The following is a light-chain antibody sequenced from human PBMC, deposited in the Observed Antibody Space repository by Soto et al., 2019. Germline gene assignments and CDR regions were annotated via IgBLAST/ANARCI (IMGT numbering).Light chain of an antibody. V-gene: IGKV3-15*01. Sequence: EIVMTQSPATLSVSPGERATLSCRANQSVSSNLAWYQQKPGQAPRLFIYGASTRATGIPARFSGSGSGTEFTLTISSLQSEDFAVYYCQQYNSWSQTFGQGTKVEIK. J-gene: IGKJ1*01. CDR3: QQYNSWSQT. CDR1: QSVSSN. CDR2: GAS.